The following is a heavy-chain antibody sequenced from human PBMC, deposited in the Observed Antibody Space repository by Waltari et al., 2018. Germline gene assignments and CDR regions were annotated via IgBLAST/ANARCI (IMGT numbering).Heavy chain of an antibody. J-gene: IGHJ4*02. V-gene: IGHV3-7*03. CDR1: GFTFSSYW. CDR2: INFDGSEQ. Sequence: EVQLVESGGGLVQPGGSLRRYCAASGFTFSSYWMTGVRQAPGKGLEWVANINFDGSEQYYLDSVRGRFTISRDNARNSLYLQMDSLIADDAGVYYCARGSSYYVRFWEDWGQGTLVTVSS. D-gene: IGHD3-10*01. CDR3: ARGSSYYVRFWED.